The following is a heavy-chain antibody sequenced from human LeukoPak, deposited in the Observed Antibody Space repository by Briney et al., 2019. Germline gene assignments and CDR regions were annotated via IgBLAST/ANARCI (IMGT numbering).Heavy chain of an antibody. CDR3: ARGAMAFDI. J-gene: IGHJ3*02. V-gene: IGHV3-15*01. CDR2: IKIKTDGGTT. CDR1: GFSFSNAW. Sequence: PGGSLRLSCAASGFSFSNAWMTWVRQAPGKGLEWVGRIKIKTDGGTTDYAAPVKGRFTISRDNAKNSLYLQMNSLRAEDTAVYYCARGAMAFDIWGQGTMVTVSS.